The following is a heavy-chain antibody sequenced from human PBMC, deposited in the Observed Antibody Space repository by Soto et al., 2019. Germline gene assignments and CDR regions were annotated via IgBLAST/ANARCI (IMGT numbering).Heavy chain of an antibody. D-gene: IGHD2-2*01. J-gene: IGHJ5*02. V-gene: IGHV4-30-2*01. Sequence: SETLSLTCAVSGVSISSGGYSWSWIRQPPGKGLEWIGYIYHSGSTYYNPSLKSRVTISVDRSKNQFSLKLSSVTAADTAVYYCARVPDRWGQGALVTVSS. CDR1: GVSISSGGYS. CDR2: IYHSGST. CDR3: ARVPDR.